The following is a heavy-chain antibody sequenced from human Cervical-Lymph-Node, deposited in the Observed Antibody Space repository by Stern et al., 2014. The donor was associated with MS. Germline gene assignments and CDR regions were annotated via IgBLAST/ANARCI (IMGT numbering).Heavy chain of an antibody. CDR2: IIPIFGTA. V-gene: IGHV1-69*01. D-gene: IGHD1-26*01. CDR1: GGTFSSYA. Sequence: PLVQSGAAVKKPGSSVKVSCKASGGTFSSYAISWVRQAPGQGLEWMGGIIPIFGTANYAQKCQGRFTITADESTSTAYMELSSLRSEDTAVYYCARGELKEGLVRGMDVWGQGTTVTVSS. CDR3: ARGELKEGLVRGMDV. J-gene: IGHJ6*02.